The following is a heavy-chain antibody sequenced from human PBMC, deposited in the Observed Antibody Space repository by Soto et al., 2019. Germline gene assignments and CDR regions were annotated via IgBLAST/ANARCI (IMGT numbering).Heavy chain of an antibody. CDR3: AASIFYYGMDV. Sequence: GESLKLSCTGSGYTFTHYWIGWVRQMPGKGLEWMGIIYPGDSDTKYNPSFQGQVTISADKSITTTYLQWSSLKASDTAIYYCAASIFYYGMDVWGQGTTVTVSS. CDR2: IYPGDSDT. V-gene: IGHV5-51*01. J-gene: IGHJ6*02. CDR1: GYTFTHYW.